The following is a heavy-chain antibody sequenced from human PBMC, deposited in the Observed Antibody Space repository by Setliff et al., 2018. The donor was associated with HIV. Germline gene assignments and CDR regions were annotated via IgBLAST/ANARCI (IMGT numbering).Heavy chain of an antibody. J-gene: IGHJ4*02. CDR3: ARGRYNGDSYSGGFYYFDH. CDR1: GGSFSDYS. D-gene: IGHD1-1*01. Sequence: SETLSLTCAVSGGSFSDYSWTWLRQPPGKALEWIGHINDNGGANYNPSLTTRVTISVATPKNQFFLELTSVTAADTAVYYCARGRYNGDSYSGGFYYFDHWGQGSLVTVSS. V-gene: IGHV4-34*01. CDR2: INDNGGA.